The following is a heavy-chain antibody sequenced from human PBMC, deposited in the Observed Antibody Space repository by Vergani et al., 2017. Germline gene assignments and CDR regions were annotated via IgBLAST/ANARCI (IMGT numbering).Heavy chain of an antibody. Sequence: QVQLVESGGGVVQPGRSLRLSCAASGFTFSSYGMHWVRQAPGKGLEWVAVISYDGSNKYYADSVKGRFTISRDNSKNSLYLQMNSLRAEDTAVYYCATASEGEGYWGQGTLVTVSS. J-gene: IGHJ4*02. CDR2: ISYDGSNK. D-gene: IGHD3-16*01. V-gene: IGHV3-30*03. CDR1: GFTFSSYG. CDR3: ATASEGEGY.